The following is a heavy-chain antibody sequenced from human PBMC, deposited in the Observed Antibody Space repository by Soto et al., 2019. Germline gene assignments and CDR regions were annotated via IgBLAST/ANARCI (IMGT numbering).Heavy chain of an antibody. J-gene: IGHJ3*02. CDR1: GGSISSYY. V-gene: IGHV4-59*01. CDR3: ARAFDSGYKPYDAFDI. D-gene: IGHD5-12*01. Sequence: SETLSLTCTVSGGSISSYYWSWIRQPPGKGLEWIGYIYYSGSTNYNPSLKSRVTISVDTSKNQFSLKLSSVTAADTAVYYCARAFDSGYKPYDAFDIWGQGTMVTVSS. CDR2: IYYSGST.